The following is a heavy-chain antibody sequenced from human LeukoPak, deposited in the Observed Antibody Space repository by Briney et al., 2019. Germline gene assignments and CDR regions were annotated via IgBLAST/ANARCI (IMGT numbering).Heavy chain of an antibody. Sequence: SETLSLTCTVSGGSISNYYWSWIRQPPGKGLEWIGNIYHDGSTYYNPSLKSRVTISVDTSKNQFSLKLTSVTAADTAVYYCARSGASSSGWPFDYWGQGTLVTVSS. J-gene: IGHJ4*02. D-gene: IGHD6-19*01. CDR2: IYHDGST. V-gene: IGHV4-59*08. CDR1: GGSISNYY. CDR3: ARSGASSSGWPFDY.